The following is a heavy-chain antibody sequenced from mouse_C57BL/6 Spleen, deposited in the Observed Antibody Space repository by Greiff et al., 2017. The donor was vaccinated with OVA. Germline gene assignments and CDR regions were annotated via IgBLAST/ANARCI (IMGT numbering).Heavy chain of an antibody. J-gene: IGHJ4*01. CDR1: GFNIKDYY. CDR2: IDPEDGET. V-gene: IGHV14-2*01. D-gene: IGHD1-1*01. CDR3: ARSYYGSTYYAMDY. Sequence: EVQLQESGAELVKPGASVKLSCTASGFNIKDYYMHWVKQRTEQGLEWIGRIDPEDGETKYAPKFPGKATITADTSSNTAYLQLSSLTSEDTAVYYCARSYYGSTYYAMDYWGQGTSVTVSS.